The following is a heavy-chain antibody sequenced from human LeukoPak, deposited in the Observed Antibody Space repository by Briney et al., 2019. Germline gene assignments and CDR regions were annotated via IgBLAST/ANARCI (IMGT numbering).Heavy chain of an antibody. V-gene: IGHV1-69*05. Sequence: ASVKVSCKASGGTFSSYAISWVRQAPGQGLEWMGRIIPIFGTANYAQKFQGRVTITTDESTSIAYMELSSLRSEDTAVYYCARDAIAAVYDAFDIWGQGTMVTVSS. D-gene: IGHD6-13*01. J-gene: IGHJ3*02. CDR1: GGTFSSYA. CDR2: IIPIFGTA. CDR3: ARDAIAAVYDAFDI.